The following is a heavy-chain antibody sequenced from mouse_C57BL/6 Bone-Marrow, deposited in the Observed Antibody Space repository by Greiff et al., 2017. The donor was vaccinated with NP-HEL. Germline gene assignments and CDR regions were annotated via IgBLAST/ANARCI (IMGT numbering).Heavy chain of an antibody. Sequence: EVMLVESGGDLVKPGGSLKLSCAASGFTFSSYGMSWVRQTPDKRLEWVATISSGGSYTYYPDSVKGRFTISRDNAKNTLYLQMSSLKSEDTAMYYCARHNTMVTVDYFDYWGQGTTLTVSS. V-gene: IGHV5-6*02. CDR3: ARHNTMVTVDYFDY. CDR2: ISSGGSYT. D-gene: IGHD2-2*01. J-gene: IGHJ2*01. CDR1: GFTFSSYG.